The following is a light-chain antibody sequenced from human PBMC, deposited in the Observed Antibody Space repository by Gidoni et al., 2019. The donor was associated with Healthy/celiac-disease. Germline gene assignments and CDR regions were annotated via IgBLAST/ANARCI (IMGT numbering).Light chain of an antibody. J-gene: IGKJ2*01. CDR2: GAS. Sequence: EIVCTHSPGILSLSPGERSTLSCRASQSVSSSYLAWYQQKPGKAPRLLIYGASSRATGIPDRFSGSGSGTDFTLTISRLEPEDFAVYYCQQYGSSPLTFGQGTKLEIK. CDR3: QQYGSSPLT. V-gene: IGKV3-20*01. CDR1: QSVSSSY.